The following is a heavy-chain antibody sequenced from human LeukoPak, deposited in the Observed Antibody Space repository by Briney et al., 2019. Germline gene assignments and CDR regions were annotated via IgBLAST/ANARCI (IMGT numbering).Heavy chain of an antibody. CDR3: ARVNIVVVTARGNSYYYCMDV. CDR1: GGSISSSSYY. CDR2: VYYSGST. V-gene: IGHV4-39*07. D-gene: IGHD2-21*02. J-gene: IGHJ6*02. Sequence: PSETLSLTCTVSGGSISSSSYYWGWLRQPPGKGLEWIGSVYYSGSTYYNPSLKSRVTISGDTSNNQFSLKLSSVTAADTAVYYCARVNIVVVTARGNSYYYCMDVWGQGTTVTVSS.